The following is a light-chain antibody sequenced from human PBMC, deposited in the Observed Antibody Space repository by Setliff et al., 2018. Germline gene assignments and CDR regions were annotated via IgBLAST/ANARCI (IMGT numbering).Light chain of an antibody. J-gene: IGLJ1*01. Sequence: QSVLTQPASVSGSPGQSITISCTGTSSDVGGYNYVSWYQQHPGKAPKLMIYDVSNRPSGVSNRFSGSKSGNTASLTISGLQAEDEADYYCSSYTGTYGFGSGTKVTVL. V-gene: IGLV2-14*03. CDR2: DVS. CDR1: SSDVGGYNY. CDR3: SSYTGTYG.